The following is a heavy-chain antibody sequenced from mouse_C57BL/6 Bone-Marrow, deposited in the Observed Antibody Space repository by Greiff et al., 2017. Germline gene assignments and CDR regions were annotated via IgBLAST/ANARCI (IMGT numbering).Heavy chain of an antibody. J-gene: IGHJ2*01. V-gene: IGHV10-1*01. CDR1: GFSFNTYA. Sequence: EVKVVESGGGLVQPKGSLKLSCAASGFSFNTYAMNWVRQAPGKGLERVARIRSKSNNYATYYADSVKDRFTISRDDSESMLYLQMNNLKTEDTAMYYCVPDYYGGYWGQGTTLTVSS. D-gene: IGHD2-4*01. CDR2: IRSKSNNYAT. CDR3: VPDYYGGY.